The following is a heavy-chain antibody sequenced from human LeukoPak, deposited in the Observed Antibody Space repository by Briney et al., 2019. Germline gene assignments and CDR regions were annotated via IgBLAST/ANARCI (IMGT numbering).Heavy chain of an antibody. Sequence: GGSLRLSCAASGFTFDDYGMSWVRQAPGKGLKWVSGINWNGGSTGYADSVKGRFTTSRDNAKNSLYLQMNSLRAEDTALYYCARDLDYDSSGTTGFDYWGQGTLVTVSS. CDR3: ARDLDYDSSGTTGFDY. J-gene: IGHJ4*02. V-gene: IGHV3-20*04. CDR1: GFTFDDYG. D-gene: IGHD3-22*01. CDR2: INWNGGST.